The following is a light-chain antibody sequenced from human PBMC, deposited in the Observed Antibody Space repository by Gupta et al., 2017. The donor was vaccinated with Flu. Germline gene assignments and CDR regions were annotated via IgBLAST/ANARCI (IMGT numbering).Light chain of an antibody. CDR2: AAS. Sequence: PSYLSASVGDSVTITCRAQQNIYSYLNWYQQKPGKAPKLLINAASTVNSGVPSRFSGSGSGTEFTLTINGRQPEDFANYFCQHRDSTPWTFGLGTKVEVK. J-gene: IGKJ1*01. CDR1: QNIYSY. V-gene: IGKV1-39*01. CDR3: QHRDSTPWT.